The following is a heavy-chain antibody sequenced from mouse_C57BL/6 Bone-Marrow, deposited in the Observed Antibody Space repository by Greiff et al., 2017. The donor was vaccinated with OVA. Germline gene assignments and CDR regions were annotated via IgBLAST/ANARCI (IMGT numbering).Heavy chain of an antibody. V-gene: IGHV1-55*01. CDR2: IYPGSGST. J-gene: IGHJ1*03. CDR3: ARRDYGSSFYWYFDV. CDR1: GYTFTSYW. Sequence: QVQLQQPGAELVKPGASVKMSCKASGYTFTSYWITWVKQRPGQGLAWIGDIYPGSGSTNYNEKFKSKATLTVDTSSSTAYMQLSSLTSEDSAVYDCARRDYGSSFYWYFDVWGTGTTVTVSS. D-gene: IGHD1-1*01.